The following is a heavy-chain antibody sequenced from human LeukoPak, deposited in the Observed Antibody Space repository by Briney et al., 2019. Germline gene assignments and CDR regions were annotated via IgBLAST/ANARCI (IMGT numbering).Heavy chain of an antibody. J-gene: IGHJ4*02. V-gene: IGHV3-30*02. CDR1: GFTFGNFG. D-gene: IGHD1-14*01. Sequence: PGGSLRLSRAASGFTFGNFGFHWVRQAPGKGLEWVTFIHFDGILQNYVDSVEGRFSISRDNSKSTVYLQMNSLRPEDTAVYYCARETGTWDNYFDFWGQGTLVTVSS. CDR3: ARETGTWDNYFDF. CDR2: IHFDGILQ.